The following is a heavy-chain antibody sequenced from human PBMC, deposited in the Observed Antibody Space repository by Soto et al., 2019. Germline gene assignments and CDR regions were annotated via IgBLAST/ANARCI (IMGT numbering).Heavy chain of an antibody. CDR1: GGSISSGDYY. CDR3: AGEVGYSCGYPSPYFDY. CDR2: NYYSGST. D-gene: IGHD5-18*01. Sequence: QVQLQESGPGLVKPSQTLSLTCTVSGGSISSGDYYWSWIRQPPGKGLEWIGYNYYSGSTYYNPSLKSRVNISVDTSNNEFTLKLSSVPAADTVVYYCAGEVGYSCGYPSPYFDYWGQGTLVTVSS. J-gene: IGHJ4*02. V-gene: IGHV4-30-4*01.